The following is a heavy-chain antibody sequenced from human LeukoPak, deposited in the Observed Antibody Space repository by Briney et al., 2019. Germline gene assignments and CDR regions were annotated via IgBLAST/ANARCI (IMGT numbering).Heavy chain of an antibody. J-gene: IGHJ4*02. D-gene: IGHD3-22*01. CDR2: ISGSGGST. CDR1: GFTFSSYA. CDR3: ARRGYYYDSSGYHDPFDY. V-gene: IGHV3-23*01. Sequence: GGSLRLSCAASGFTFSSYAMSWVRQAPGKGLEWVSPISGSGGSTYYADSVKGRFTISRDNSKNTLYLQMNSLRAEDTAVYYCARRGYYYDSSGYHDPFDYWGQGTLVTVSS.